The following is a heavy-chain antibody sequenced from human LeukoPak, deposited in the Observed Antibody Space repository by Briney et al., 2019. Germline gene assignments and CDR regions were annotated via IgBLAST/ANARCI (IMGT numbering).Heavy chain of an antibody. CDR3: AREEGAIVLMVYASYYFDY. J-gene: IGHJ4*02. Sequence: GGSLRLSCTASGFTFSSYAMSWVRQAPGKGLEWISSISAGGDITHYADSMQGRFTISRDNSKNTLYLQMNSLRAEDTAVYYCAREEGAIVLMVYASYYFDYWGQGTLVTVSS. D-gene: IGHD2-8*01. CDR2: ISAGGDIT. V-gene: IGHV3-23*01. CDR1: GFTFSSYA.